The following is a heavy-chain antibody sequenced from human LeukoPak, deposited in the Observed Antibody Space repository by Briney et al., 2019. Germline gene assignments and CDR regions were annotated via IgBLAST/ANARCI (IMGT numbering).Heavy chain of an antibody. Sequence: QSGGSLRLSCTASGGTFSSYWMQWLRQVPGKGLEWVSRIRTDGSDTTYADSVKGRFTISRDNSKNTLYLQMNSLRAEDTAVYYCARVPRGWYWDALDIWGQETMVTVSS. CDR3: ARVPRGWYWDALDI. V-gene: IGHV3-74*01. J-gene: IGHJ3*02. CDR1: GGTFSSYW. D-gene: IGHD6-19*01. CDR2: IRTDGSDT.